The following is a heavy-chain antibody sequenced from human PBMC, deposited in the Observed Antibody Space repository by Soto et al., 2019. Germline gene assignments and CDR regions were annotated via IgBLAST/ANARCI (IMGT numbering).Heavy chain of an antibody. D-gene: IGHD3-9*01. CDR3: ASERSGYSYDN. CDR2: SNSDGSST. Sequence: PVGSLRLSCAASGVAFSSYWMHWVRQAPGKGLVWVSRSNSDGSSTTYADSVKGRFTISRDNAKNTLYLQMNSLRAEDTAVYYCASERSGYSYDNWGKGTLVTVSS. CDR1: GVAFSSYW. V-gene: IGHV3-74*01. J-gene: IGHJ4*02.